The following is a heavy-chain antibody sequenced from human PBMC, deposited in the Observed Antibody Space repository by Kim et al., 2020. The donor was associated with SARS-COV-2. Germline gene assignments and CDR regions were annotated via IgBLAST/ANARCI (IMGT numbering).Heavy chain of an antibody. Sequence: NYAQKFQGRVTMTRDTSISTAYMGLSRLRSDDTAVYYCARGTHKIVVIDYWGQGTLVTVSS. CDR3: ARGTHKIVVIDY. D-gene: IGHD3-16*02. J-gene: IGHJ4*02. V-gene: IGHV1-2*02.